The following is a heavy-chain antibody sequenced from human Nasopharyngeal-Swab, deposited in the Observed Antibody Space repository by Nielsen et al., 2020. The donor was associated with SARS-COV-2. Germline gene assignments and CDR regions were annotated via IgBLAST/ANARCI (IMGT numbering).Heavy chain of an antibody. CDR1: GASISSYY. V-gene: IGHV4-59*08. CDR2: SHYSGST. Sequence: SETLSLTCTVSGASISSYYWSWIRQTPGKGLEWVAYSHYSGSTNYNSSLKSRVTMSVDTSKRQFSLMLTSVTAADTAVYYCARGFDYWGQGTLVTVSS. J-gene: IGHJ4*02. CDR3: ARGFDY.